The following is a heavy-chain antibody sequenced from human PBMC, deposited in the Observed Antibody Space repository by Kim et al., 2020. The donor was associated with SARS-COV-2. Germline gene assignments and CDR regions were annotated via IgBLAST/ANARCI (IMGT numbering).Heavy chain of an antibody. J-gene: IGHJ4*02. CDR3: AKDTGSRSFDY. CDR2: T. D-gene: IGHD2-15*01. Sequence: TYYAESVKGRFTISRDNSKNTLFLQMNSLRAEDTAIYYCAKDTGSRSFDYWGQGTLLTVSS. V-gene: IGHV3-23*01.